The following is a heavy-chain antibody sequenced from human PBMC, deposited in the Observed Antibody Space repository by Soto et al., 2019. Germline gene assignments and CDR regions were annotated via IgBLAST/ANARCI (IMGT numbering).Heavy chain of an antibody. CDR2: IIPILGIT. J-gene: IGHJ6*02. Sequence: QVQLVQSGAEVKKPGSSVKVSCKASGGTFSSYTISWVRQAPGQGLEWVGRIIPILGITNYAQKFQGRVTLTADKSTSTAYMELSSLRSEDTAVYFCARDLLHGNTVWPYYYYGMDVWGQGTTVTVSS. CDR1: GGTFSSYT. CDR3: ARDLLHGNTVWPYYYYGMDV. V-gene: IGHV1-69*08. D-gene: IGHD2-15*01.